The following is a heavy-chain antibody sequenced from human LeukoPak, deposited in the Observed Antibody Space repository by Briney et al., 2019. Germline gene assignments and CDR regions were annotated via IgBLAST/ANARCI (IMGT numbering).Heavy chain of an antibody. CDR2: ISSSGSTI. CDR1: GFTFSDYY. CDR3: ARTQKSITMIVVVITHFDY. J-gene: IGHJ4*02. Sequence: GGSLRLSCAAPGFTFSDYYMSWIRQAPGKGLEWVSYISSSGSTIYYADSVKGRFTISRDNAKNSLYLQMNSLRAEDTAMYYCARTQKSITMIVVVITHFDYWGQGTLVTVSS. V-gene: IGHV3-11*01. D-gene: IGHD3-22*01.